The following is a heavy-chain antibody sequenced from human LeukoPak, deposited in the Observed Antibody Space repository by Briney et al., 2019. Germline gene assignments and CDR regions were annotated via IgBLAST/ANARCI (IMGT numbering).Heavy chain of an antibody. J-gene: IGHJ6*03. CDR3: ARTNGYYYYYYMDV. CDR1: GGSFSGYY. D-gene: IGHD1-1*01. CDR2: INHSGST. V-gene: IGHV4-34*01. Sequence: PSETLSLTCAVYGGSFSGYYWSWIRRPPGKGLEWIGEINHSGSTNYNPSLKSRVTISVDTSKNQFSLKLSSVTAADTAVYYCARTNGYYYYYYMDVWGKGTTVTVSS.